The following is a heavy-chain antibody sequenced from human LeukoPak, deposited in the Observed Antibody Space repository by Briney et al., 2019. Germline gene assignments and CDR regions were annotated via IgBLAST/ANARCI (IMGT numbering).Heavy chain of an antibody. J-gene: IGHJ4*02. D-gene: IGHD2-15*01. Sequence: ASVKVSCKASGYTFTGCYMHWVRQAPGQGLEWMGWINPNSGGTNYAQKFQGWVTMTRDTSISTAYMELSRLRSDDTAVYYCARLGYCCGGSCSDQGDYWGQGTLVTVSS. CDR1: GYTFTGCY. CDR2: INPNSGGT. CDR3: ARLGYCCGGSCSDQGDY. V-gene: IGHV1-2*04.